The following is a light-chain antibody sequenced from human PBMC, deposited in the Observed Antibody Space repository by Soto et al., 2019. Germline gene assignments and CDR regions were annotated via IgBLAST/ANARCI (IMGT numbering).Light chain of an antibody. Sequence: ENVLTRSPGTLSLTQLEIATLSFMASQSVSSSYLAWYQQKPGQAPRLLIYGASSRATGIPDRFSGSGSGTEFTLTISSLQSQDFAVYYCQQYNNWPRTFGPGTKVDIK. CDR1: QSVSSSY. CDR2: GAS. V-gene: IGKV3-20*01. CDR3: QQYNNWPRT. J-gene: IGKJ1*01.